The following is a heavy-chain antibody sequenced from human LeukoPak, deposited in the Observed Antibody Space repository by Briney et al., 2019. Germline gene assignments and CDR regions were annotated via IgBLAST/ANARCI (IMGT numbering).Heavy chain of an antibody. J-gene: IGHJ5*02. CDR1: GGSFSGYY. V-gene: IGHV4-34*01. CDR2: INHSGST. CDR3: APCVVNWFDP. D-gene: IGHD2-15*01. Sequence: SETLSLTCAVYGGSFSGYYWSWIRLPPGKGLEWIGEINHSGSTNYNPSLKSRVTISVDTSKNQFSLKLSSVTAADTAVYYCAPCVVNWFDPWGQGTLVTVSS.